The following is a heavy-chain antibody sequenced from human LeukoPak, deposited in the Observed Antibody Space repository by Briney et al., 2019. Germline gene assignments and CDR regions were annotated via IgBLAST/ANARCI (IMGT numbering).Heavy chain of an antibody. Sequence: PSETLSLTCTVYGGSFSGYYWSWIRQPPGKGLEWIGEINHSGGTNYNSSLKSRVTISVDTSKNQFSLKLSSVTAADTAVYYCARVIRGYFDYWGQGTLVTVSS. V-gene: IGHV4-34*01. CDR3: ARVIRGYFDY. CDR1: GGSFSGYY. D-gene: IGHD2/OR15-2a*01. CDR2: INHSGGT. J-gene: IGHJ4*02.